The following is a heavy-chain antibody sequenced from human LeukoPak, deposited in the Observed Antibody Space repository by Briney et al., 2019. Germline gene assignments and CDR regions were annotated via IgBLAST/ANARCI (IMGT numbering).Heavy chain of an antibody. D-gene: IGHD3-22*01. CDR2: MNPNSGNT. Sequence: GASVKVSCKASGYTFTSYDINWVRQATGQGLEWMGWMNPNSGNTGYAQKFQGRVTMTRNTSISTAYMELSSLRSEDTAVYYCARALRYDSSGYLVLGYWGQGTLVTVSS. J-gene: IGHJ4*02. V-gene: IGHV1-8*01. CDR3: ARALRYDSSGYLVLGY. CDR1: GYTFTSYD.